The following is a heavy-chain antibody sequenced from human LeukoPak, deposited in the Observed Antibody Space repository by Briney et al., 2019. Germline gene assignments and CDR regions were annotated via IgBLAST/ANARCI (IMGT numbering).Heavy chain of an antibody. J-gene: IGHJ4*02. CDR3: AKDLYDSSGYYAWGAFDI. Sequence: GGSLRLSCAASGFTFDDYAMHWVRQAPGKGLEWVSLISWDGGSTYYADSVKGRFTISRDNSKNSLYLQVNSLRAEDTALYYCAKDLYDSSGYYAWGAFDIWGQGTLVTVSS. CDR1: GFTFDDYA. CDR2: ISWDGGST. D-gene: IGHD3-22*01. V-gene: IGHV3-43D*03.